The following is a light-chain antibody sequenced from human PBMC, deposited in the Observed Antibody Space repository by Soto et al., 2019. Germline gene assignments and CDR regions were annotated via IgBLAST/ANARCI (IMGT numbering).Light chain of an antibody. J-gene: IGLJ1*01. Sequence: QSVLTQPRSVSGAPGQRVTISCTGSSSNIGATYDVQWYQQLPGTAPKLLIYGNSNRPSGVPDRFSGSKSGTSASLAITGLQADDEADSYCQSYESSLSDPYVFGTGTKLTVL. V-gene: IGLV1-40*01. CDR2: GNS. CDR3: QSYESSLSDPYV. CDR1: SSNIGATYD.